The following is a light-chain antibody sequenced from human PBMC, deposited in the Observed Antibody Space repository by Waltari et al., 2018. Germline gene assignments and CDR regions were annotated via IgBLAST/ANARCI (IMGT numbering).Light chain of an antibody. CDR2: DVS. J-gene: IGLJ2*01. CDR1: SRDVGGYNY. V-gene: IGLV2-23*02. Sequence: QSALTQPASVSGSPGQSITISCTGTSRDVGGYNYVSWYQQHPGKAPKLMIYDVSKRPSGVSNRFSGSKSGNTASLTISGLQAEDEADYYCCSYAGRGVVFGGGTKLTVL. CDR3: CSYAGRGVV.